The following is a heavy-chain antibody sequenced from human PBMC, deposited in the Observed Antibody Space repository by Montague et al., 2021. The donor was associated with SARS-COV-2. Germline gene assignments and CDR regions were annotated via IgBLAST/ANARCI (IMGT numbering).Heavy chain of an antibody. V-gene: IGHV4-34*01. CDR3: ARRGSSVFFDP. J-gene: IGHJ5*02. D-gene: IGHD5/OR15-5a*01. CDR2: INHSGST. Sequence: SETLSLACAVYGGSFIGYYWSWIRQPPGKGLEWIGDINHSGSTNYNPSLKSRVTIFVDTSKNQFSLNLSSVTAADTAVYFCARRGSSVFFDPWGRGTLVTVSS. CDR1: GGSFIGYY.